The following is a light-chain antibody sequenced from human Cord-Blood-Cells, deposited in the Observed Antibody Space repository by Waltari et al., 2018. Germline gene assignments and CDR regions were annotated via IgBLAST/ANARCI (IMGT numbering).Light chain of an antibody. CDR3: QQRSNWPPLT. V-gene: IGKV3-11*01. CDR2: DAS. J-gene: IGKJ4*01. Sequence: EIVLTQSPATLSLSPGERAPLSCRASQSVSSYLAWYQQKPGQAPRLLIYDASNRATGIVARFRGRESGTDFTRTSSSQEPEDCEVDYCQQRSNWPPLTFRGGTKVEIK. CDR1: QSVSSY.